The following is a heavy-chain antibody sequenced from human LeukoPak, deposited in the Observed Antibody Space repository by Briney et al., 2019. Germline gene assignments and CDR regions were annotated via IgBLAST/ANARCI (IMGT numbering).Heavy chain of an antibody. J-gene: IGHJ3*01. CDR3: ARHIAVSYDAFDL. Sequence: SETLSLTCTVSGGSIGYYSWSWIRQPAGKGLEWIGRIFASGSTNYNPSLRSRVTISVDTSMTQFSLKLTSVTAADTAVYYCARHIAVSYDAFDLWGRGTMVSVSS. D-gene: IGHD6-19*01. V-gene: IGHV4-4*07. CDR1: GGSIGYYS. CDR2: IFASGST.